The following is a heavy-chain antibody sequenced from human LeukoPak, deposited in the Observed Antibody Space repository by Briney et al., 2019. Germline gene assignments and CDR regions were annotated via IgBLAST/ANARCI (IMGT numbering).Heavy chain of an antibody. CDR1: GYSDYH. V-gene: IGHV4-38-2*01. CDR2: LMITGSA. D-gene: IGHD1-1*01. Sequence: SETLSLTCEVSGYSDYHWGWGRQPPGTGLGWMGTLMITGSALYNPSAQRRGARSLGASADQFSLNLKSVTAADTAVYYCARVILSKLERRTPCFYFDLWGRGTLVTVSS. CDR3: ARVILSKLERRTPCFYFDL. J-gene: IGHJ2*01.